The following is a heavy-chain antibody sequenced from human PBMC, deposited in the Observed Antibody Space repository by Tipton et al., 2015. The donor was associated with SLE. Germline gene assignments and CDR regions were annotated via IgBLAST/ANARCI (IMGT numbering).Heavy chain of an antibody. Sequence: TLSLTCTVSGGSISSSSYYWGWIRQPPGKGLEWIGSIYHSGSTYYNPSLKSRVTISVDTSKNQFSLKLSSVTAADTAVYYCARDWTGCSSTSCPSYGMDVWGQGTTVSVSS. V-gene: IGHV4-39*07. CDR2: IYHSGST. D-gene: IGHD2-2*01. CDR1: GGSISSSSYY. CDR3: ARDWTGCSSTSCPSYGMDV. J-gene: IGHJ6*02.